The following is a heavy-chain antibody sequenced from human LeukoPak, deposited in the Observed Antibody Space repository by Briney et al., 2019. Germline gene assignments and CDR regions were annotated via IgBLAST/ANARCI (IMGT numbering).Heavy chain of an antibody. V-gene: IGHV3-30*04. CDR3: ARDGVGAPFDY. Sequence: GGSLRLSCAASGFTFSSYAMHWVRQAPGKGLEWVAVISYDGSNKYYADSVKGRFTISRDNSKNTLYLQMNSLRAEDTAVYYCARDGVGAPFDYWGQGTLVTVSS. D-gene: IGHD1-26*01. CDR1: GFTFSSYA. CDR2: ISYDGSNK. J-gene: IGHJ4*02.